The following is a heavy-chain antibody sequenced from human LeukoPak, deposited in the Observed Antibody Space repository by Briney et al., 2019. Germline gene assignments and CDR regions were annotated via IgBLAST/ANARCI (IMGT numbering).Heavy chain of an antibody. Sequence: KPSETLSLTCTVSGGSISSSSYYWGWIRQPPGKGLEWIGSIYYSGSTYYNPSLKSRVTISVDTSKNQFSLKLSSVIAADTAVYYCARGGYSSGWYFFWGQGTLVTVSS. CDR1: GGSISSSSYY. CDR3: ARGGYSSGWYFF. CDR2: IYYSGST. V-gene: IGHV4-39*01. D-gene: IGHD6-19*01. J-gene: IGHJ4*02.